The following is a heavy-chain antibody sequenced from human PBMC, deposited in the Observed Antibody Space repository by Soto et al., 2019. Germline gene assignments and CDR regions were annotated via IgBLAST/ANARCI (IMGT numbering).Heavy chain of an antibody. CDR1: GFTFTTAW. D-gene: IGHD3-3*01. J-gene: IGHJ6*04. CDR3: TRDDALRFSGV. V-gene: IGHV3-15*07. Sequence: GGSLRLSCAASGFTFTTAWINWVRQAPGKGLEWVGRIKSKNDGGTADFAAPVKGRFAISRDDSKNMVDLQMNNLKTEDTAVYYCTRDDALRFSGVWGKGTTVTVSS. CDR2: IKSKNDGGTA.